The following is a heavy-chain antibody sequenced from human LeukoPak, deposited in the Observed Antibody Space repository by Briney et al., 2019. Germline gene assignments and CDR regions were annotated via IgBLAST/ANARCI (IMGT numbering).Heavy chain of an antibody. Sequence: SDTLSLTCTLSAYSMTSGSYWGWIRQPPGKGLEWIANVYHRGTTYYNPSLKSRLTISVDTSTNHFCLRLSSLSAADTAIYYSARFAEANDDAFDIWGQGTLVTVSS. CDR1: AYSMTSGSY. CDR2: VYHRGTT. D-gene: IGHD1-1*01. CDR3: ARFAEANDDAFDI. V-gene: IGHV4-38-2*02. J-gene: IGHJ3*02.